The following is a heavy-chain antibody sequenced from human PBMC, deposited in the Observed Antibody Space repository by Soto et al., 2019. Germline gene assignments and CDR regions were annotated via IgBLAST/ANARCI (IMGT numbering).Heavy chain of an antibody. Sequence: GASVKVSCKVSGYTLTELSMHWVRQAPGKGLEWMGGFDPEDGETIYAQKFQGRVTMTEDTSTDTAYMELSSLRSEDTAVYYCATGLYCSGGSCYSTNWFEPWGQGTLVTVSS. D-gene: IGHD2-15*01. J-gene: IGHJ5*02. CDR3: ATGLYCSGGSCYSTNWFEP. CDR2: FDPEDGET. CDR1: GYTLTELS. V-gene: IGHV1-24*01.